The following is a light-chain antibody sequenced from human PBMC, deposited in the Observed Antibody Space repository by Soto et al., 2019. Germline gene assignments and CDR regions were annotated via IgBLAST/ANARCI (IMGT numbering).Light chain of an antibody. CDR3: QQYGSSPPWT. V-gene: IGKV3-20*01. Sequence: EIVLTQSPGTLSLSPRERATLSCRASQSVSSSYLAWYQQKPGQAPRLLIYGASSRATGIPDRFSGSGSGTDFTLTISRLEPEDFAVYYCQQYGSSPPWTFGQGTKVEIK. J-gene: IGKJ1*01. CDR2: GAS. CDR1: QSVSSSY.